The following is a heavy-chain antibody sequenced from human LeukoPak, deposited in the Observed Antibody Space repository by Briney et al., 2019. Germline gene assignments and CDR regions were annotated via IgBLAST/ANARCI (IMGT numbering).Heavy chain of an antibody. CDR3: ARDRGYDSSGLDY. CDR2: INWNGGST. J-gene: IGHJ4*02. CDR1: GLIFSSYG. D-gene: IGHD3-22*01. V-gene: IGHV3-20*04. Sequence: GGTLRLSCAASGLIFSSYGMSWVRQAPGKGLEWVSGINWNGGSTGYADSVKGRFTISRDNAKNSLYLQMNSLRAEDTALYYCARDRGYDSSGLDYWGQGTLVTVSS.